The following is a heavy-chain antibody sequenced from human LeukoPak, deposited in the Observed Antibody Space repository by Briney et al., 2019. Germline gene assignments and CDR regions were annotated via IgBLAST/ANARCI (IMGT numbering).Heavy chain of an antibody. Sequence: PGRSLRLSCAASGFTFDDYAMHWVRQAPGKGLEWVSGISWNSSSIGYADSVKGRFTISRDNAKNSLYLQMNSLRAEDTALYYCAKDAVYGSGGEGYYFDYWGQGTLVTVSS. CDR2: ISWNSSSI. D-gene: IGHD3-10*01. CDR3: AKDAVYGSGGEGYYFDY. CDR1: GFTFDDYA. J-gene: IGHJ4*02. V-gene: IGHV3-9*01.